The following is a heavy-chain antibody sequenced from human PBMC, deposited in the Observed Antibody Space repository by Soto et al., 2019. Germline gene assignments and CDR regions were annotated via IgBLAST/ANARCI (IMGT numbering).Heavy chain of an antibody. J-gene: IGHJ3*02. CDR3: ARAGYYYDSRGYPPGADAFDI. CDR2: INAGNGNT. Sequence: QVQLVQSGAEVKKPGASVKVSCKASGYTFTSYAMHWVRQAPGQRLEWMGWINAGNGNTKYSQKFQGRVTITRDTSASTAYMELSSLRSEDTAVYYCARAGYYYDSRGYPPGADAFDIWGQGTMVTVSS. CDR1: GYTFTSYA. D-gene: IGHD3-22*01. V-gene: IGHV1-3*01.